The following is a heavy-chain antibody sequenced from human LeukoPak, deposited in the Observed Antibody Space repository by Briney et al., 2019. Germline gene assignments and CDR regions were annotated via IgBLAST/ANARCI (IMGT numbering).Heavy chain of an antibody. V-gene: IGHV4-61*02. CDR3: ARSKVAGWARIDFDY. CDR1: GGSISSSSYY. D-gene: IGHD5-12*01. J-gene: IGHJ4*02. Sequence: SETLSLTCTVSGGSISSSSYYWSWIRQPAGKGLEWIGRIYTSGSTNYNPSLKSRVTISVDTSKNQFTLKLSSVTAADTAVYYCARSKVAGWARIDFDYWGQGTLVTVSS. CDR2: IYTSGST.